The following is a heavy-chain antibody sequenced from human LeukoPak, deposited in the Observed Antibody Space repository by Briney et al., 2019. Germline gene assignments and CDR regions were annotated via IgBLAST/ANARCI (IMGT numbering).Heavy chain of an antibody. J-gene: IGHJ4*02. Sequence: ASVKVSCKASGYTFSAHHIHWVRQAPGQGLEWMGWIVPDGRDTKYAEKFQGRMTLTVDTSITTAYMELHSLTSDDTAVYYCSGHYGPGPVWGQGTLITASS. D-gene: IGHD3-10*01. V-gene: IGHV1-2*02. CDR2: IVPDGRDT. CDR3: SGHYGPGPV. CDR1: GYTFSAHH.